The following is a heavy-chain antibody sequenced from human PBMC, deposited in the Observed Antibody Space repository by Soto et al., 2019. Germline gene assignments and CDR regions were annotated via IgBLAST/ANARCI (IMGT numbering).Heavy chain of an antibody. D-gene: IGHD5-12*01. CDR3: AGGGYGGDY. V-gene: IGHV3-7*01. Sequence: EVQLVESGGGLVQPGGSLRLSCAASGFTFSTYWMTWLRQAPGKGLEWVANIKQDGSVKHYVDSVKGRFTISRDNAENSVYLQMNSLRAEDTAMYYCAGGGYGGDYWGQGTLVTVSS. CDR2: IKQDGSVK. CDR1: GFTFSTYW. J-gene: IGHJ4*02.